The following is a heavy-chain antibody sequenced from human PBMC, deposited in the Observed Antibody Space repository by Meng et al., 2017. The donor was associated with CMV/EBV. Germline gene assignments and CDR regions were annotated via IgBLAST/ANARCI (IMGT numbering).Heavy chain of an antibody. V-gene: IGHV3-21*01. J-gene: IGHJ6*02. CDR1: GFTFSSYS. Sequence: AESLTLSCAASGFTFSSYSMNWVRQAPGKGLEWVSSISSSSSYIYYADSVKGRFTISRDNAKNSLYLQMNSLRAEDTAVYYCARGGGWSSSSDWGDYYYYGMDVWGQGTTVTVSS. CDR3: ARGGGWSSSSDWGDYYYYGMDV. CDR2: ISSSSSYI. D-gene: IGHD6-6*01.